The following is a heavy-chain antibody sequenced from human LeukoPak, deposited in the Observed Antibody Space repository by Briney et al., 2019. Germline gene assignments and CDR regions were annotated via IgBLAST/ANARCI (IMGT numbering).Heavy chain of an antibody. J-gene: IGHJ4*02. V-gene: IGHV3-7*04. CDR3: VRGKNGSADY. D-gene: IGHD3-10*01. CDR2: IEQDGSQI. CDR1: GFSFSGHY. Sequence: PGGSLRLSCAASGFSFSGHYMNWVRQAPGKGLEWVASIEQDGSQIYYVDSVKGRFTISRDNARNSLFLQMNSLRDADTAVYYCVRGKNGSADYWGQGSLVTVSS.